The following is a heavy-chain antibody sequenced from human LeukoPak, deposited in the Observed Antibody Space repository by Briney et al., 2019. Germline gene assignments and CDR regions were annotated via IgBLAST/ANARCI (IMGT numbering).Heavy chain of an antibody. V-gene: IGHV4-59*01. CDR3: ARLFHPALSGNYPFDY. CDR1: GGSINSYY. J-gene: IGHJ4*02. Sequence: SETLSLTCTVSGGSINSYYWSWIRQPPGKGLEWIAYIYYSGSTSYNPSLKSRVTISVDTSKNQYSLKLNSVTAADTAMYYCARLFHPALSGNYPFDYWGQGTLVTVSS. CDR2: IYYSGST. D-gene: IGHD1-26*01.